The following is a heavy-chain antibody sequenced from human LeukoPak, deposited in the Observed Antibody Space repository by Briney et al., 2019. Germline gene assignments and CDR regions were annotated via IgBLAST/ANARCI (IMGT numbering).Heavy chain of an antibody. Sequence: PGGSLRLSCAASGFTFSSYAMHWVRQAPGKGLEWVAVISYDGSNKYYADSVKGRFTISRDNSKNTLYLQMNSLRAEDTAVYYCAKQGGWNYDDWFDPWGQGTLVTVSS. CDR2: ISYDGSNK. D-gene: IGHD1-7*01. CDR1: GFTFSSYA. CDR3: AKQGGWNYDDWFDP. J-gene: IGHJ5*02. V-gene: IGHV3-30-3*01.